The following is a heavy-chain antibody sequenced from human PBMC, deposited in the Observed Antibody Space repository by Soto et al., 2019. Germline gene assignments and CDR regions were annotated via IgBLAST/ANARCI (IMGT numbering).Heavy chain of an antibody. CDR2: IIPIFGTA. V-gene: IGHV1-69*12. CDR1: GGTFSSYA. CDR3: AREAGGIAAAGR. D-gene: IGHD6-13*01. Sequence: QVQLVQSGAEVKKPGSSVKVSCKASGGTFSSYAISWVRQAPGQGLEWMGGIIPIFGTANYAQKFQGRVXIXAXXSTSTAYMELSSLRSEDTAVYYWAREAGGIAAAGRWGQGTLVTVSS. J-gene: IGHJ4*02.